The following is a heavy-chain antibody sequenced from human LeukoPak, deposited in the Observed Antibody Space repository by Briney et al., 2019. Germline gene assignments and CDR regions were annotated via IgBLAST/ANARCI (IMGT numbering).Heavy chain of an antibody. Sequence: ASVKVSYKASGYIFTSYGISWVRQAPGQGLEWMGWISAYNGITNFAQKLQGRVTMTTDTSTRTAYMELRSLRSDDTAVYYCARGGLKWELLPARARKSYYFDYWGQGTLVTVSS. CDR1: GYIFTSYG. CDR2: ISAYNGIT. CDR3: ARGGLKWELLPARARKSYYFDY. V-gene: IGHV1-18*01. J-gene: IGHJ4*02. D-gene: IGHD1-26*01.